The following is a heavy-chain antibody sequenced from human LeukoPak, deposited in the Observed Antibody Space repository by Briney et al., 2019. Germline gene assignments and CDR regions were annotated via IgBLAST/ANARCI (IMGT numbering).Heavy chain of an antibody. D-gene: IGHD2-21*02. J-gene: IGHJ4*02. V-gene: IGHV4-34*01. CDR1: GGSFSGYY. CDR3: ARRPQAPYCGGDCYSGNPYFDY. Sequence: PSETLSLPCAVYGGSFSGYYWSWIRQPPGKGLEWIGEINHSGSTNYNPSLKSRVTISVDTSKNQFSLKLSSVTAADTAVYYCARRPQAPYCGGDCYSGNPYFDYWGQGTLVTVSS. CDR2: INHSGST.